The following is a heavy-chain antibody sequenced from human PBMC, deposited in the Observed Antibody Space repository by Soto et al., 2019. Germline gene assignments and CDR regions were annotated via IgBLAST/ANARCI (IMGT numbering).Heavy chain of an antibody. V-gene: IGHV3-7*05. D-gene: IGHD3-10*01. CDR3: ARDLSDYYGSGSGAGYYYYGMDV. J-gene: IGHJ6*02. CDR1: GFTFSSYW. Sequence: GGSLRLSCAASGFTFSSYWMSWVRQAPGKGLEWVANIKQDGSEKYYVDSVKGRFTISRDNAKNSLYLQMNSLRAEDTAVYYCARDLSDYYGSGSGAGYYYYGMDVWGQGTTVTVSS. CDR2: IKQDGSEK.